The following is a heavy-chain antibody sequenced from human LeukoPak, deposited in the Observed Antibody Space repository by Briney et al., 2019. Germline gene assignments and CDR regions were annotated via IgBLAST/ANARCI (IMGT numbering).Heavy chain of an antibody. D-gene: IGHD4-11*01. J-gene: IGHJ6*02. Sequence: SETLSLTCAVYGGSFSGYYWSWIRQPPGKGLEWIGEINHSGSTNYNPSLKSRVTISVDTSKNQFSLKLSSVTAADTAVYYCARGSSSNYVRYYYYGMDVWGQGTTATVSS. CDR1: GGSFSGYY. V-gene: IGHV4-34*01. CDR2: INHSGST. CDR3: ARGSSSNYVRYYYYGMDV.